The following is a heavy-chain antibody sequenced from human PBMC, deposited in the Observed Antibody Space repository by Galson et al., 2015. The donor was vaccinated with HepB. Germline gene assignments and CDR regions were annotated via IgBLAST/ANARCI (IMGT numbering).Heavy chain of an antibody. D-gene: IGHD3-10*01. CDR3: ARVLTYYFYSGTRYYFDY. V-gene: IGHV3-11*05. CDR2: ISSGSTYT. CDR1: GFAFSDYY. Sequence: SLRLSCAASGFAFSDYYMSWIRQAPGKGLGWVSCISSGSTYTDYADSVKGRFTISRDNAKNSLFLQMNSLRAEDTAVYYCARVLTYYFYSGTRYYFDYWGQGTLVTVSS. J-gene: IGHJ4*02.